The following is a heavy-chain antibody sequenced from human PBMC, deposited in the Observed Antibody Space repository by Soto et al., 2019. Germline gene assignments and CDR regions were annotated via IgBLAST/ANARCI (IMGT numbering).Heavy chain of an antibody. Sequence: GASVKVSCKVSGYTFTSYYMHWVRQARGQRLEWIGWIVVGSGNTNYAQKFQERVTLTRDMSTSTAYMELSSLRSEDTAVYYCAADAYYYYGMDVWGQGATVTVSS. CDR1: GYTFTSYY. CDR3: AADAYYYYGMDV. J-gene: IGHJ6*02. CDR2: IVVGSGNT. V-gene: IGHV1-58*02.